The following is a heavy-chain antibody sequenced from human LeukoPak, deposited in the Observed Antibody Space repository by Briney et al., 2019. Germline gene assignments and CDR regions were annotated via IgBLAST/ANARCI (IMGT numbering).Heavy chain of an antibody. D-gene: IGHD6-19*01. V-gene: IGHV3-48*03. J-gene: IGHJ4*02. CDR1: GFTFSNYE. CDR3: ARDHALAVAGTNCDY. CDR2: ICSSGSSI. Sequence: GGSLRLSCAASGFTFSNYEMNWVRQAPGKGLEWVSYICSSGSSIYYADSVKGRFSISRDNAKNSLYLQMNSLRAEDTAVYYCARDHALAVAGTNCDYCGQGTLVTVSS.